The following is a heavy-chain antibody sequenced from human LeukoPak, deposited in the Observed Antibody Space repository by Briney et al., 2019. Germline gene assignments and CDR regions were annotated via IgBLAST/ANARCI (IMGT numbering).Heavy chain of an antibody. D-gene: IGHD3-3*01. CDR1: GFTFSSYW. CDR3: ARGVVYPTWSGPHWSDY. Sequence: PGGSLRLSCAASGFTFSSYWVNWARQAPGKGLEWVASINHNGNVNYYVDSVKGRFTISRDNAKNSLYLQMSNLRAEDTAVYYCARGVVYPTWSGPHWSDYWGQGTLVTVSS. CDR2: INHNGNVN. V-gene: IGHV3-7*01. J-gene: IGHJ4*02.